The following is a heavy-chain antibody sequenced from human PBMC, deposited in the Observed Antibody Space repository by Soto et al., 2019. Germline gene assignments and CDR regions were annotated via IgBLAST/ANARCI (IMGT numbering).Heavy chain of an antibody. J-gene: IGHJ6*02. CDR1: GYTFTSYG. V-gene: IGHV1-18*01. D-gene: IGHD5-12*01. CDR3: ARASGYAQVPNYYYYYGMDV. Sequence: ASVKVSCKASGYTFTSYGISWVRQAPGQGLEWMGWISAYNGNKKYAQKLQGRVSMTTDTSTSTAYMELSSLRSEDTAVYYCARASGYAQVPNYYYYYGMDVWGQGTTVTVSS. CDR2: ISAYNGNK.